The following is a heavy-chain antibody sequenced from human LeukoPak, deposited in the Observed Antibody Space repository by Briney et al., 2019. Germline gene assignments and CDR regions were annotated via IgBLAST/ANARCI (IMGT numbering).Heavy chain of an antibody. J-gene: IGHJ5*02. CDR3: AKDLAMVRGVQYNWFDP. CDR1: GFSFSSYW. D-gene: IGHD3-10*01. Sequence: GGSLRLSCAASGFSFSSYWMSWVRQAPGKGLEWVANIKQDGSESNYVGSVKGRFTISRDNAKNSLYLQMNSLRAEDTAVYYCAKDLAMVRGVQYNWFDPWGQGTLVTVSS. CDR2: IKQDGSES. V-gene: IGHV3-7*05.